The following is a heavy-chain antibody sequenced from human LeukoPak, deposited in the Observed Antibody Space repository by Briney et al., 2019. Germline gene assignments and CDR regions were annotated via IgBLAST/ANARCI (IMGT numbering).Heavy chain of an antibody. V-gene: IGHV3-53*01. CDR2: IYSGGST. D-gene: IGHD4-17*01. CDR1: GFTVSSNY. Sequence: PGGSLRLSCAASGFTVSSNYMTWVRQAPGKGPEWVSVIYSGGSTYYADSVKGRFTVSRDNSRNTLYLQMDSLRVEDTAVYYCARDVSSTEGWYFDLWGRGTLVTVSP. J-gene: IGHJ2*01. CDR3: ARDVSSTEGWYFDL.